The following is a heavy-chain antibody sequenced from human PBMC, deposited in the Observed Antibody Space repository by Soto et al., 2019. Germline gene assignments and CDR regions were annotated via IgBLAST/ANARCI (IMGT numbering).Heavy chain of an antibody. CDR1: GDSISSGAFY. Sequence: SETLSLTCTVSGDSISSGAFYWSWIRQHPGKGLEWLGYIYYRGSTYYNPSLKSRLIISIDTSKNQFSLRLSSVTAADTAVYYCARTAKNWFDPWGQGTPVTVSS. V-gene: IGHV4-31*03. CDR3: ARTAKNWFDP. CDR2: IYYRGST. J-gene: IGHJ5*02. D-gene: IGHD2-21*02.